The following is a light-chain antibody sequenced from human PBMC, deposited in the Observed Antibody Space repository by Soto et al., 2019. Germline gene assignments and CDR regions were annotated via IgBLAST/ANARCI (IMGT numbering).Light chain of an antibody. CDR1: QSVSSSY. V-gene: IGKV3-20*01. CDR2: GAS. J-gene: IGKJ1*01. CDR3: QQYGSSPT. Sequence: EIVLTPSPGTLSLYPGERATLSCRASQSVSSSYLAWYQQKPGQAPRLLIYGASSRATGIPDRFSGSGSGTDFTLTISRLEPEDFAVYYCQQYGSSPTFGQGTKVDIK.